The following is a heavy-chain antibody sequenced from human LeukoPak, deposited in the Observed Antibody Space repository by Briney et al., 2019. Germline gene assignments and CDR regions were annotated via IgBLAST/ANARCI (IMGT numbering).Heavy chain of an antibody. Sequence: PSETLSLTCTVSGYSMNSVYYWGWIRQPPGKGLEWIGSIYNSGSTSYNPSLKSRVTISIDTSKNQFSLKLTSVTAADTAVYYCARNISGLGLYSHYAYDPAGAFDIWGQGTMVTVSS. CDR1: GYSMNSVYY. CDR2: IYNSGST. D-gene: IGHD5-12*01. CDR3: ARNISGLGLYSHYAYDPAGAFDI. V-gene: IGHV4-38-2*02. J-gene: IGHJ3*02.